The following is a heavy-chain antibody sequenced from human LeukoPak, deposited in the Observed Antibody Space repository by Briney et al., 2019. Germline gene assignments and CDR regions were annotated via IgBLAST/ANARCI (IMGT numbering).Heavy chain of an antibody. D-gene: IGHD2-2*01. Sequence: PSETLSLTCTVSSGSIGSYYWSWIRQPPGKGLEWIGYIYYSGSTDYNPSLKSRVTISVDTSKNQFSLKLSSVTAADTAVYYCVRHGTYCSSTSCPGWFDPWGQGTLVTVSS. CDR3: VRHGTYCSSTSCPGWFDP. CDR1: SGSIGSYY. CDR2: IYYSGST. V-gene: IGHV4-59*08. J-gene: IGHJ5*02.